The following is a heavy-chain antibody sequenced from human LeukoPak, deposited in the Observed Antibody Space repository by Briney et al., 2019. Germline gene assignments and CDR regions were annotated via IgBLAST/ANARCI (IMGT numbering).Heavy chain of an antibody. CDR1: GGSISSGGYY. CDR3: ARVLPPYSNWFDP. D-gene: IGHD4-11*01. V-gene: IGHV4-31*03. J-gene: IGHJ5*02. Sequence: SQTLSLTCTVSGGSISSGGYYWSWIRQHPGKGLEWIGYIYYSGSTYYNPSLKSRVTISVDTSKNQFSLKLSSVPAADTAVYYCARVLPPYSNWFDPWGQGTLVTVSS. CDR2: IYYSGST.